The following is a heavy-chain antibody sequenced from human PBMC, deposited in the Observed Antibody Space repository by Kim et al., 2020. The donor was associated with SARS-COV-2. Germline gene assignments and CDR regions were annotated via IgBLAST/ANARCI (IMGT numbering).Heavy chain of an antibody. J-gene: IGHJ4*02. Sequence: TGYAPKLQGRVTRTRDTSISTAYMELSSLRSEDTAVYYCARNLDGTGTFEYWGQGTLVTVSS. CDR2: T. CDR3: ARNLDGTGTFEY. V-gene: IGHV1-8*01. D-gene: IGHD3-10*01.